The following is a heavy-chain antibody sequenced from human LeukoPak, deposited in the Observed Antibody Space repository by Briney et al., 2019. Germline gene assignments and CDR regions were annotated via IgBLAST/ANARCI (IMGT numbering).Heavy chain of an antibody. CDR3: AIGGDSSTSCYRCFNY. CDR1: GYRFTNYW. V-gene: IGHV5-51*01. D-gene: IGHD2-2*02. Sequence: GESLKISCQGSGYRFTNYWIGWVRQMPGKGLEWMGIIYPGDSDTRCSPSFQGQVTISADKSIGTAYLQWSSLKASDTAMYYCAIGGDSSTSCYRCFNYWGQGTLVTVSS. J-gene: IGHJ4*02. CDR2: IYPGDSDT.